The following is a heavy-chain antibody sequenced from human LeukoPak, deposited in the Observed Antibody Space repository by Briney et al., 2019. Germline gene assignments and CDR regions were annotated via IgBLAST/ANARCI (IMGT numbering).Heavy chain of an antibody. D-gene: IGHD1-7*01. CDR2: IYYSGST. J-gene: IGHJ4*02. CDR1: GGSISSYY. Sequence: PSETLSLTCTVSGGSISSYYWSWIRQPPGKGLEWIGYIYYSGSTNYNPSLKSRVTISVDTSKNQFSLKLSSVTAADTAVYYCARQTKRVLDYWGQGTLVTVSS. CDR3: ARQTKRVLDY. V-gene: IGHV4-59*01.